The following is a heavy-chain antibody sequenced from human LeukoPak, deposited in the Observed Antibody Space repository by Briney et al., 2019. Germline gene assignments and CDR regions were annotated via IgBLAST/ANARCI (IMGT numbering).Heavy chain of an antibody. CDR2: INPNSGGT. D-gene: IGHD5-18*01. Sequence: ASVKVSCKASGYTFTDYYMHWVRQAPGQGLEWMGWINPNSGGTNFAQKFQGRVTMTRGTSIRTAYMELNRLTSDDTAVYYCTRAHNYGLVYWGQGTLVTVSS. CDR1: GYTFTDYY. V-gene: IGHV1-2*02. CDR3: TRAHNYGLVY. J-gene: IGHJ4*02.